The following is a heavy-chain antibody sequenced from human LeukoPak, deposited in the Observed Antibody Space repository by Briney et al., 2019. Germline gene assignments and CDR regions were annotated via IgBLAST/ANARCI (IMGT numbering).Heavy chain of an antibody. CDR2: IYYSGST. J-gene: IGHJ6*02. D-gene: IGHD3-3*01. CDR1: GGSVSSGSYY. CDR3: ARGGVAKPRYYYYYGMDV. Sequence: SETLSLTCTVSGGSVSSGSYYWNWIRQPPGKGLEWIGYIYYSGSTNYNPSLKSRVTISVDTSKNQFSLKLSSVTAADTAVYYCARGGVAKPRYYYYYGMDVWGQGTTVTVSS. V-gene: IGHV4-61*01.